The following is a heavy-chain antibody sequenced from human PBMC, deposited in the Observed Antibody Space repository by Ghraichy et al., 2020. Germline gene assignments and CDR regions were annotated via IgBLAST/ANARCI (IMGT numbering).Heavy chain of an antibody. CDR2: INHSGST. D-gene: IGHD6-13*01. J-gene: IGHJ5*02. CDR3: ARGLRGIQGIAAGPQYNWFDP. Sequence: SETLSLTCAVYGGSFSGYYWSWIRQPPGKGLEWIGEINHSGSTNYNPSLKSRVTISVATSKNQFSLKLSSVTAADTAVYYCARGLRGIQGIAAGPQYNWFDPWGQGTLVTVSS. V-gene: IGHV4-34*01. CDR1: GGSFSGYY.